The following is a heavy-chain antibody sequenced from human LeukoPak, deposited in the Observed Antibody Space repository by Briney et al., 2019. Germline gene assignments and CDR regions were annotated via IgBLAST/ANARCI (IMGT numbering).Heavy chain of an antibody. V-gene: IGHV4-59*12. CDR3: AREYYDILTGYYVDY. CDR2: IYYSGST. D-gene: IGHD3-9*01. Sequence: SETLPLTCTVSGGSISSYYWSWIRQPPGKGLEWIGYIYYSGSTNYNPSLKSRVTISVDTSKNQFSLKLSSVTAADTAVYYCAREYYDILTGYYVDYWGQGTLVTVSS. CDR1: GGSISSYY. J-gene: IGHJ4*02.